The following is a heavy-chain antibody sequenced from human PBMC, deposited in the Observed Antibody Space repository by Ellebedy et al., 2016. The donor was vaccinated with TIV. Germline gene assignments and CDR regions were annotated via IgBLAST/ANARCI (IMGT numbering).Heavy chain of an antibody. D-gene: IGHD3-22*01. J-gene: IGHJ4*02. V-gene: IGHV3-23*01. Sequence: PGGSLRLSCAASGFTFNNFAISWVRQVPGKGLDWVSAISVSGRSTYYVDSVKGRFTISRDYSKNPLYLQMNSLRAEDTAVYYCAKIPSFYYDDSGPPVYFDYWGQGTLVTVSS. CDR1: GFTFNNFA. CDR2: ISVSGRST. CDR3: AKIPSFYYDDSGPPVYFDY.